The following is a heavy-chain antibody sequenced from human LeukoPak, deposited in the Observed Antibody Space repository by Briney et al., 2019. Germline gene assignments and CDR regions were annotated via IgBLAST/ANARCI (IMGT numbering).Heavy chain of an antibody. CDR1: GYTFTGYY. J-gene: IGHJ6*03. Sequence: GASVKVSCKASGYTFTGYYMHWVRQAPGQGLEWMGWINPNSGGTNYAQKFQGRVTMTRDTSISTAYMELSRLRSDDTAVYYCARDLKYNWNYLYYYYMDVWGKGTTVTVSS. V-gene: IGHV1-2*02. D-gene: IGHD1-7*01. CDR3: ARDLKYNWNYLYYYYMDV. CDR2: INPNSGGT.